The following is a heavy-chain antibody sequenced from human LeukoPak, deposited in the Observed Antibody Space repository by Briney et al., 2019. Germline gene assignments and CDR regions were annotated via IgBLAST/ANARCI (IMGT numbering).Heavy chain of an antibody. CDR2: INPSGGST. D-gene: IGHD1-26*01. CDR1: GYPFTSYY. J-gene: IGHJ4*02. CDR3: ARVPRIVGATWYFDY. V-gene: IGHV1-46*01. Sequence: SVKFSCKASGYPFTSYYMHWVRQAPGQGLEWMGIINPSGGSTSYAQKFQGRVTMTRDTSTSTVYMELSSLRSEDTAVYYCARVPRIVGATWYFDYWGQGTLVTVS.